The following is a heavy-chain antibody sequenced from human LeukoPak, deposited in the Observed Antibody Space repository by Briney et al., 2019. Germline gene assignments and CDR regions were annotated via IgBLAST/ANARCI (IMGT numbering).Heavy chain of an antibody. CDR1: GFTFTTYS. CDR2: ISRGSSAI. D-gene: IGHD3-3*01. J-gene: IGHJ3*02. V-gene: IGHV3-21*01. Sequence: GGSLRLSCEASGFTFTTYSMTWVRQAPGKGLEWVSIISRGSSAIFSADALKGRFTISRDDAKNLLYLDMNSLRAEDTAVYYCARAAWTYYDFWSGYSGAFDIWGQGTMVTVSS. CDR3: ARAAWTYYDFWSGYSGAFDI.